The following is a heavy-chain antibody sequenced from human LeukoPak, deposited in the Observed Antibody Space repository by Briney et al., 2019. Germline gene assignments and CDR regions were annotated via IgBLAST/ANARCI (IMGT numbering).Heavy chain of an antibody. Sequence: SETLSLTCTVSGGSISSSSYYWGWIRQPPGKGLEWIGSIYYSGSTYYNPSLKSRVTISVDTSKNQFSLKLSSVTAADTAVYYCATRTTVGITIFGVVTRDWYFDLWGRGTLVTVSS. J-gene: IGHJ2*01. CDR3: ATRTTVGITIFGVVTRDWYFDL. CDR2: IYYSGST. V-gene: IGHV4-39*01. D-gene: IGHD3-3*01. CDR1: GGSISSSSYY.